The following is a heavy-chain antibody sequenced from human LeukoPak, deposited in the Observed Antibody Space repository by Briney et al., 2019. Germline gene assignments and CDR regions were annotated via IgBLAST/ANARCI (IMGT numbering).Heavy chain of an antibody. CDR2: MNPNSGDT. Sequence: GASVKVSCKASGYTFTTYDITWERQATGQGLEWMGWMNPNSGDTAYAQKFQGRVAMTRDTSISTAYMELSSLRSEDTAVYYCARRDLGGDFDYWGQGTLVTVSS. CDR1: GYTFTTYD. J-gene: IGHJ4*02. D-gene: IGHD5-24*01. V-gene: IGHV1-8*01. CDR3: ARRDLGGDFDY.